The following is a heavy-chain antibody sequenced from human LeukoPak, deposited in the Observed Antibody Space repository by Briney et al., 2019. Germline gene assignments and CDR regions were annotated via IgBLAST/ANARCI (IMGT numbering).Heavy chain of an antibody. D-gene: IGHD5-24*01. Sequence: VASVKVSCKASGYTFTGYYMHWVRQAPGQGLEWMGWINPNSGGTNYAQKFQGRVTMTRDTSISTAYMELSRLRSDDTAVYYCARVSSGDGYNFGGYFDYWGQGTLVTVSS. CDR1: GYTFTGYY. V-gene: IGHV1-2*02. J-gene: IGHJ4*02. CDR2: INPNSGGT. CDR3: ARVSSGDGYNFGGYFDY.